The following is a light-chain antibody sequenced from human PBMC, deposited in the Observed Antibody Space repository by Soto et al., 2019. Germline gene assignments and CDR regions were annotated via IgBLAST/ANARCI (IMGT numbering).Light chain of an antibody. J-gene: IGKJ2*01. CDR1: QGISNW. Sequence: DIQMTQSPSSVSASVGDRVTITCRASQGISNWLAWYQQKAGKAPKLLIYATSTLQSGVPSRLRGSGSGTEFTLTISSLQPDDVATDYCQQANSFPYTCGQGTKLEIK. CDR3: QQANSFPYT. V-gene: IGKV1-12*01. CDR2: ATS.